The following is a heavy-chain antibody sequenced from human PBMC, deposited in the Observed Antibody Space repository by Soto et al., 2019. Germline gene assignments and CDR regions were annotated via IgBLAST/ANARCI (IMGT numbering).Heavy chain of an antibody. CDR3: ARGLSPSGVDRDWFDP. CDR1: GYSFTSYG. V-gene: IGHV1-18*01. CDR2: ISAYNGNT. J-gene: IGHJ5*02. D-gene: IGHD2-8*01. Sequence: GASVKVSCKASGYSFTSYGISWVRQAPGQGLEWMGWISAYNGNTNYAQKLQGRVTMTTDTSTSTAYMELRSLRSDDTAVYYCARGLSPSGVDRDWFDPWGQGTLVTVSS.